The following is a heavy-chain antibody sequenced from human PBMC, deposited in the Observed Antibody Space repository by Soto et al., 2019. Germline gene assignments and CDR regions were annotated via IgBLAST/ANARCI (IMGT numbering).Heavy chain of an antibody. V-gene: IGHV3-23*01. Sequence: GGSLRLSCGASGFTFSDYAMSWVRQAPGKGLEWVSAIVGSGDTTFYTDSVEGRFTISRDNSKNTLYLQMNSLRTEDTALYYCAKDGQTVTTFYFQHWGQGTLVTVSS. CDR3: AKDGQTVTTFYFQH. J-gene: IGHJ1*01. CDR1: GFTFSDYA. D-gene: IGHD4-17*01. CDR2: IVGSGDTT.